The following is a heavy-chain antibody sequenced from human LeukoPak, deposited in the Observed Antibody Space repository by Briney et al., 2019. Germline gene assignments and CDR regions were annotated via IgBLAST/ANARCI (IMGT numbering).Heavy chain of an antibody. Sequence: PGRSLRLSCAASGFTFSSYAMHWVRQAPGQGLEWVAVISYDGSNKYYADSVKGRFTISRDNSKNTLYLQMGSLRVEDMAVYYCARAPRWQQLVPGYFDYWGQGTQVIVSS. CDR2: ISYDGSNK. CDR3: ARAPRWQQLVPGYFDY. V-gene: IGHV3-30*14. J-gene: IGHJ4*02. D-gene: IGHD6-13*01. CDR1: GFTFSSYA.